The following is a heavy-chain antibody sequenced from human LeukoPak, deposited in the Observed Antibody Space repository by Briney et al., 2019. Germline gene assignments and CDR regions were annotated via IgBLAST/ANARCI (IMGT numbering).Heavy chain of an antibody. V-gene: IGHV3-21*01. D-gene: IGHD3-22*01. CDR3: ARAHRNIIVVDY. J-gene: IGHJ4*02. CDR1: VFTFSIYS. Sequence: GGSLRLSCAASVFTFSIYSMKWVRQSPGKGGEWVLSIRSSSSYIYYADSVTGRFTISRANSKNTLYLKMNSLRPEATAVYYCARAHRNIIVVDYWGQGTLVTVSS. CDR2: IRSSSSYI.